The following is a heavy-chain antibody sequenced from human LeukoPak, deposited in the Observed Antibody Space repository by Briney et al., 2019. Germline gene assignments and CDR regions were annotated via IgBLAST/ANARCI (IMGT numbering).Heavy chain of an antibody. V-gene: IGHV4-59*01. D-gene: IGHD4/OR15-4a*01. J-gene: IGHJ6*02. CDR3: AREDPRTKVPEGMDV. CDR1: GGSIGSYY. Sequence: SEALSLTCAVSGGSIGSYYWSWLRQPPGRGLEWIGYIYYSGTTNYNPSLKSRVTISVDTSKNQFSLKLNSVTAADTAVYYCAREDPRTKVPEGMDVWGQGTTVTVSS. CDR2: IYYSGTT.